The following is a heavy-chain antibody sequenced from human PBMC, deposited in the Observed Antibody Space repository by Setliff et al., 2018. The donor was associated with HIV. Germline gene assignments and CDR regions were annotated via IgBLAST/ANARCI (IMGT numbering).Heavy chain of an antibody. Sequence: LSLTCTVSGGSTDSYYWSWIRQPAGKGLEYIGRIYVNGNTNYNPSLKSRVTISADTSKNQFSLQLRSVTAADTAVYYCARHLHPRYGMDVWGQGTTVTVSS. CDR2: IYVNGNT. V-gene: IGHV4-4*07. J-gene: IGHJ6*02. CDR1: GGSTDSYY. CDR3: ARHLHPRYGMDV.